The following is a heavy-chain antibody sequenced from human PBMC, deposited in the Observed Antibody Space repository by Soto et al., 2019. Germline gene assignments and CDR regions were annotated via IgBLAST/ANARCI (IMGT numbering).Heavy chain of an antibody. CDR3: ARALYYDSSGYYPSRTFDY. V-gene: IGHV4-34*01. Sequence: SETLSLTCAVYGGSFSGYYWSWIRQPPGKGLEWIGEINHSGSTNYNPSLKSRVTISVDTSKNQLSLKLSSVTAADTAVYYCARALYYDSSGYYPSRTFDYWGQGTLVTVSS. CDR1: GGSFSGYY. J-gene: IGHJ4*02. D-gene: IGHD3-22*01. CDR2: INHSGST.